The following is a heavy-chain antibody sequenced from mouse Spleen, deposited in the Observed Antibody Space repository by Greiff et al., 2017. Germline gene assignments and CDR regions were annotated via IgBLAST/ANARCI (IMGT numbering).Heavy chain of an antibody. CDR1: GYTFTSYW. CDR2: IHPNSGST. Sequence: QHHQPGAELVKPPPSATLSCKASGYTFTSYWMHWVKQRPGQGLEWIGMIHPNSGSTNYNEKFKSKATLTVDKSSSTAYMQLSSLTSEDSAVYYCARETGAYYFDYWGQGTTLTVSS. J-gene: IGHJ2*01. V-gene: IGHV1-64*01. D-gene: IGHD4-1*01. CDR3: ARETGAYYFDY.